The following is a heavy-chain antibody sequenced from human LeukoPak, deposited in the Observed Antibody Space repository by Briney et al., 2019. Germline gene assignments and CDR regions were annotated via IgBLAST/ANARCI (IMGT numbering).Heavy chain of an antibody. CDR2: ITSGSGSNV. J-gene: IGHJ4*02. Sequence: PGGSQRLSCAASGFTISSHAMSWVRQAPGKGLEWVSAITSGSGSNVYYTDSLKGRFTISGDNSKNTLYLQMNSLRAEDTAVYYCARHGSWSFDYWGQGTLVTVSA. V-gene: IGHV3-23*01. CDR1: GFTISSHA. D-gene: IGHD6-13*01. CDR3: ARHGSWSFDY.